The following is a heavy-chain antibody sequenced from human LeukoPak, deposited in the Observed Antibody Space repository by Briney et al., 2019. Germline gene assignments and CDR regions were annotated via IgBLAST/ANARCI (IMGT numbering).Heavy chain of an antibody. CDR2: IYYNGST. CDR3: ARTSLGGAWFDP. CDR1: GGSLSSGDYY. D-gene: IGHD3-10*01. J-gene: IGHJ5*02. Sequence: SQTLSLICTVSGGSLSSGDYYWSWVRQPPGTGLELIGYIYYNGSTYYNPSLKSRVTISVDTSKNQFSLKLSSVTAADTAVDYCARTSLGGAWFDPWGQGTLVTVSS. V-gene: IGHV4-30-4*08.